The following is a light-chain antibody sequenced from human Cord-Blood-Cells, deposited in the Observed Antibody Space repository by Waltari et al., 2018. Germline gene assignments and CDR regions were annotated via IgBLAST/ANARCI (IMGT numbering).Light chain of an antibody. Sequence: EIVLTQSPGTLSLSPGERAPLSCRASQSVSSSYLAWYQQKPGQAPRLLIYGASSRATGIPDRFSGSGSGTDFTLTISRLEPEDFAEYYCQKYGSSPPDTFGQGTKVEIK. J-gene: IGKJ1*01. CDR3: QKYGSSPPDT. V-gene: IGKV3-20*01. CDR1: QSVSSSY. CDR2: GAS.